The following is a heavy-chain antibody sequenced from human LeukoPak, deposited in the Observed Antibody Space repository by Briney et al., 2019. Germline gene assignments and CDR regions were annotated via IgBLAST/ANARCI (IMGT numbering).Heavy chain of an antibody. CDR2: ISGSGGST. Sequence: GGSLRLSCAASGFTFSSYAMSWVRQAPGKGLEWVSAISGSGGSTYYADSVKGRFTISRDNSKNTLYLQMNSLRAEDTAVYYCAKDPYYYDSRTVDYWGQGTLVTVSS. CDR3: AKDPYYYDSRTVDY. D-gene: IGHD3-22*01. J-gene: IGHJ4*02. V-gene: IGHV3-23*01. CDR1: GFTFSSYA.